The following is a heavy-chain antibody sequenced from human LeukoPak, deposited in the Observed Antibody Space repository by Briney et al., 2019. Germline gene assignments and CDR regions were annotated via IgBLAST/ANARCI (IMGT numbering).Heavy chain of an antibody. CDR3: VRDGGTDWYDP. CDR2: IEKDAREK. V-gene: IGHV3-7*01. CDR1: GFTISHYW. D-gene: IGHD3-16*01. Sequence: PGGSLRLSCVASGFTISHYWMTWVRQAPGKGLEWVANIEKDAREKTYVDSVKGRFTISRDNAKNSILLQMNSLRVEDMAIYYCVRDGGTDWYDPWGQGTLVSVSS. J-gene: IGHJ5*02.